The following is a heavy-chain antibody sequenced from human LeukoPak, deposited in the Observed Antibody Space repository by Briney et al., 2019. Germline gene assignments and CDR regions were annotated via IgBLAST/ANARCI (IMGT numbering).Heavy chain of an antibody. J-gene: IGHJ4*02. CDR2: ISPGGGTT. CDR3: ARRGDLVVGVSGVSPNTYSFDY. V-gene: IGHV3-23*01. CDR1: GFTFSNYG. D-gene: IGHD3-16*01. Sequence: GGSLRLSCAASGFTFSNYGLSWVRQTPGKGLERVAGISPGGGTTYHADSVKGRFTISRDNSMRTLYLQMNSLRAEDSAIYYCARRGDLVVGVSGVSPNTYSFDYWGRGTQVTVSS.